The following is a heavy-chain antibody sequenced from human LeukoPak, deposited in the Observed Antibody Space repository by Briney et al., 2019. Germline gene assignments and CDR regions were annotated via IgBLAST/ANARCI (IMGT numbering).Heavy chain of an antibody. V-gene: IGHV3-73*01. J-gene: IGHJ5*02. CDR2: IRSKANNYAT. CDR1: GFTFSGSA. D-gene: IGHD2-2*01. Sequence: GGSLKLSCVVSGFTFSGSAVHWVRQASGKGLEWVGRIRSKANNYATAYAASVKGRFTISRDDSKNTAYLQMNSLKTEDTAVYYCAKDSRSTSCCNWFDPWGQGTLVTVSS. CDR3: AKDSRSTSCCNWFDP.